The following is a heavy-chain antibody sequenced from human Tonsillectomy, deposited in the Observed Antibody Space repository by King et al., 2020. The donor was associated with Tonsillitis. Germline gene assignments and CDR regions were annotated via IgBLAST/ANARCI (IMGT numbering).Heavy chain of an antibody. CDR3: ARVEMATIWYFDL. J-gene: IGHJ2*01. V-gene: IGHV3-30-3*01. Sequence: VQLVESGGGVVQPGRSLRLSCAASGFTFSSSAMHWVRQAPGKGLEWVAVISDDGSRTSYADSVKGRFPIARDNSKNTRSLQMNSLRAEDTAVYYCARVEMATIWYFDLWGRGTLVTVSS. CDR2: ISDDGSRT. CDR1: GFTFSSSA. D-gene: IGHD5-24*01.